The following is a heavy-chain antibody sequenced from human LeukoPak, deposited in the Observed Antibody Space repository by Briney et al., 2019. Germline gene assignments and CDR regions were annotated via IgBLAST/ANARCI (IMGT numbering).Heavy chain of an antibody. CDR2: INPNSGGT. J-gene: IGHJ3*02. Sequence: GASVKVSCKASGYTFTGYYMHWVRQAPGQGLEWMGRINPNSGGTNYAQKFQGRVTMTRDTSISTAYMELSRLRSDDTAVYYCARVRYCGGDCDSDKKSAFDIWGQGTMVTVSS. V-gene: IGHV1-2*06. D-gene: IGHD2-21*02. CDR3: ARVRYCGGDCDSDKKSAFDI. CDR1: GYTFTGYY.